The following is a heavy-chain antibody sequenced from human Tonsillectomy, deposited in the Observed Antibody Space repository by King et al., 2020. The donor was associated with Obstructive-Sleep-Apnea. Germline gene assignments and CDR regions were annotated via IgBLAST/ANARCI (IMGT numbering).Heavy chain of an antibody. CDR2: IYYSWST. J-gene: IGHJ4*02. CDR3: ARGGFFNTATRFDY. V-gene: IGHV4-31*03. Sequence: QLQESGPGLVKPSQTLSLTCTVSGGSINSGGYYWNWIRQHPGKGLEWIGYIYYSWSTYYNPSLKSRVTISVDTSKNQFSLKLSSVTAADAAVYYCARGGFFNTATRFDYWGQGTLVTVSS. D-gene: IGHD5-24*01. CDR1: GGSINSGGYY.